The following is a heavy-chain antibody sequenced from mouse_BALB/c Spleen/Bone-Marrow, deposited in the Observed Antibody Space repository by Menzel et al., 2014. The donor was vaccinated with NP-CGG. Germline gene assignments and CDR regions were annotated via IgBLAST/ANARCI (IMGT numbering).Heavy chain of an antibody. J-gene: IGHJ3*01. CDR3: ASYYYGSSLFAY. CDR1: GFNIKDTY. CDR2: IDPANGNT. Sequence: VQLQQPGAELVKPGASVKLSCAASGFNIKDTYMHWVKQRPEQGLEWIGRIDPANGNTKYDPKFQGKATITADTSSNTAYLQLSSLTSEDTAVYYCASYYYGSSLFAYWGQGTLVTVFA. D-gene: IGHD1-1*01. V-gene: IGHV14-3*02.